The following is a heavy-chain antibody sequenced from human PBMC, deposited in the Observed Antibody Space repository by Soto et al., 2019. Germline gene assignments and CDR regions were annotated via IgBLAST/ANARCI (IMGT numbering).Heavy chain of an antibody. J-gene: IGHJ3*02. D-gene: IGHD6-13*01. CDR1: GFTFSTYG. CDR3: AREYIADGTGAYDM. V-gene: IGHV3-33*01. Sequence: GGSLRLSCAASGFTFSTYGMHWVRQAPGKGLEWVALIWYDGSNKYYADSVKGRFTISRDNSKNTLCLQMNSLRVEDTAVYYCAREYIADGTGAYDMWGQGTMVTVSS. CDR2: IWYDGSNK.